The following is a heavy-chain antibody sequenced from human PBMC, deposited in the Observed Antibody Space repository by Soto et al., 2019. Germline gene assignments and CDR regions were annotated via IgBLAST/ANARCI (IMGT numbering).Heavy chain of an antibody. V-gene: IGHV3-23*01. CDR3: TLGAGVGH. D-gene: IGHD7-27*01. CDR1: GFPFSSFA. J-gene: IGHJ4*02. Sequence: EVQLLESGEGLGQPGGSLRLSCAASGFPFSSFAMSWVRQAPRKGLEWVSSISGSGGSTYYIDSVKGRFTISRDNSKNTLDLQMNRLRAEDTAVYFCTLGAGVGHWGRGILVTVSS. CDR2: ISGSGGST.